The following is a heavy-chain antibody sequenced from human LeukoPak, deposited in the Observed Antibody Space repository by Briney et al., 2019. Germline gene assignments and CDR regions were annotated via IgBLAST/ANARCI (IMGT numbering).Heavy chain of an antibody. J-gene: IGHJ4*02. CDR3: ARVARRGYTYGYPDY. V-gene: IGHV4-34*01. D-gene: IGHD5-12*01. CDR2: ISHSGST. Sequence: SETLSLICAVYGGSFSGYFWSWIRQPPGKGLEWIGEISHSGSTNHNPSLKSRVTMSVDTSKNQFSLKLTSVTAADTAVYYCARVARRGYTYGYPDYWGQGTLVTVSS. CDR1: GGSFSGYF.